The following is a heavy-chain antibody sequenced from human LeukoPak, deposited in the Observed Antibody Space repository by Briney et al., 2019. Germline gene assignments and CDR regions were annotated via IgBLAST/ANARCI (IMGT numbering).Heavy chain of an antibody. CDR1: GGSFSGYY. CDR3: AIGGYYYYYYMDV. CDR2: INHSGST. J-gene: IGHJ6*03. V-gene: IGHV4-34*01. Sequence: PSETLSLTCAGYGGSFSGYYWSWIRQPPGKGLEWIGEINHSGSTNYNPSLKSRVTISVDTSKNQFSLKLSSVTAADTAVYYCAIGGYYYYYYMDVWGKGTTVTVSS.